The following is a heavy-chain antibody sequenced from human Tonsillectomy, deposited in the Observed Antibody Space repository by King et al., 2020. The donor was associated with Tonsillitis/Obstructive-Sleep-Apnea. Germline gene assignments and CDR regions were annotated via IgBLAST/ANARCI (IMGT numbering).Heavy chain of an antibody. V-gene: IGHV3-23*04. CDR2: ISGSNGGT. Sequence: VQLVESGGGLVQPGGSLRLSCVASGFTFSTYAMTWVRQAPGKGPEWVSGISGSNGGTSYADSVKGRFTLSRDSSKNTLYLQMNSLSADDTALYYCAKDFAAVTGDPGSWGQGTLVTVSS. D-gene: IGHD6-19*01. CDR1: GFTFSTYA. CDR3: AKDFAAVTGDPGS. J-gene: IGHJ5*02.